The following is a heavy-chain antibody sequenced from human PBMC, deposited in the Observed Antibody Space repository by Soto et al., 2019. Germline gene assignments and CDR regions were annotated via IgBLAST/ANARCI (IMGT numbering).Heavy chain of an antibody. V-gene: IGHV4-34*01. J-gene: IGHJ6*02. D-gene: IGHD1-20*01. CDR1: GGSFSGYY. Sequence: TSETLSLTCAVYGGSFSGYYWSWIRQPPGKGLEWIGEINHSGSTNYNPSLKSRVTISVDTSKNQFSLKLSSVTAADTAVFYCARESLGGINGMDVWGQGTTVTVSS. CDR2: INHSGST. CDR3: ARESLGGINGMDV.